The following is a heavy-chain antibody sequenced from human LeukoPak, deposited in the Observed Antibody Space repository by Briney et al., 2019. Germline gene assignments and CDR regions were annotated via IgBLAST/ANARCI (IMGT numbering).Heavy chain of an antibody. V-gene: IGHV3-23*01. CDR3: AKDRHFFASRTYGVDY. J-gene: IGHJ4*02. CDR2: ISGSGGST. CDR1: GFTFSSYA. Sequence: PGGSLRLSCAASGFTFSSYAMSWVRQAPGKGLEWVSAISGSGGSTYYADSVKGRFTISRDNSKNTLYLQMNSLRAEDTAVYYCAKDRHFFASRTYGVDYWGQGTLVTVSS. D-gene: IGHD2/OR15-2a*01.